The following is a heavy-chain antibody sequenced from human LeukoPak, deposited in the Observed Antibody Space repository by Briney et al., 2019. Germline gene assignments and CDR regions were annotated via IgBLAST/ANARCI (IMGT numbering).Heavy chain of an antibody. D-gene: IGHD4-23*01. V-gene: IGHV1-2*02. CDR3: ARRGITVVDAFDI. CDR2: INPSSGGT. CDR1: GYTFTGYY. J-gene: IGHJ3*02. Sequence: ASVKVSCKASGYTFTGYYMHWVRQAPGQGLEWMGWINPSSGGTNYAQKFQGRVTMTRDTSISTAHMELSRLRSDDTAVYYCARRGITVVDAFDIWGQGTMVTVSS.